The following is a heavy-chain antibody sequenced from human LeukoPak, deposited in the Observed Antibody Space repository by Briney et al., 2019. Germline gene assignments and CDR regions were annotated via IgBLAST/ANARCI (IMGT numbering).Heavy chain of an antibody. V-gene: IGHV3-53*01. CDR1: GFTVSSNY. CDR2: IYSGGST. CDR3: ARGGAYGDYNWFDP. Sequence: GGSLRLSCAASGFTVSSNYMSWVRQAPGKGLEWVSVIYSGGSTYYADSVKGRFTISRDNSKNTLYLQMNSLRAEDTAMYYCARGGAYGDYNWFDPWGQGTLVTVSS. D-gene: IGHD4-17*01. J-gene: IGHJ5*02.